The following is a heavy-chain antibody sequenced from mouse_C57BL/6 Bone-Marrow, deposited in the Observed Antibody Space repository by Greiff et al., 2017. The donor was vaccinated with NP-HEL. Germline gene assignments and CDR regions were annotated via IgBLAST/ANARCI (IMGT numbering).Heavy chain of an antibody. D-gene: IGHD1-1*01. CDR2: IYPGSGST. V-gene: IGHV1-55*01. CDR3: ARGYYGSRYYFDY. J-gene: IGHJ2*01. CDR1: GYTFTSYW. Sequence: QVHVKQPGAELVKPGASVKMSCKASGYTFTSYWITWVKQRPGQGLEWIGDIYPGSGSTNYNEKFKSKATLTVDTSSSTAYMQLSSLTSEDSAVYYCARGYYGSRYYFDYWGQGTTLTVSS.